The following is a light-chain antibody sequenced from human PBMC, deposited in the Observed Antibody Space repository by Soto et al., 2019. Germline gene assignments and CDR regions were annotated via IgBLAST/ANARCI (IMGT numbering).Light chain of an antibody. V-gene: IGKV3-15*01. Sequence: MTQSPATLSVSPGERATLSCRASQFIGSNLAWYQQKPGEAPRLLMYDASSRATGIPARFSGSGYGTEFALNISSLQSEDFAIYYCQQYNNGPPLTFGGGTKVEIK. CDR1: QFIGSN. J-gene: IGKJ4*02. CDR3: QQYNNGPPLT. CDR2: DAS.